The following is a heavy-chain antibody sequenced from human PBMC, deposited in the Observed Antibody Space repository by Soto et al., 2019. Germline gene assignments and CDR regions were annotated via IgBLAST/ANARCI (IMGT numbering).Heavy chain of an antibody. D-gene: IGHD2-21*01. Sequence: QVQLQESGPGLVKPSETLSLTCTVPGGSVSIGTYYWSWIRQPPGKGLEWIGFIHYSGSTNYNPSLKSRVTMSVDTSKNQFSLKLTSVNAADTAVYYCPRGGDAYKNGHWGQGTLVTVYS. J-gene: IGHJ4*02. V-gene: IGHV4-61*01. CDR1: GGSVSIGTYY. CDR3: PRGGDAYKNGH. CDR2: IHYSGST.